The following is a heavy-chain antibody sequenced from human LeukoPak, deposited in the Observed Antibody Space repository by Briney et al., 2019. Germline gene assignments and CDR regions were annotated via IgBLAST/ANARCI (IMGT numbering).Heavy chain of an antibody. D-gene: IGHD5-12*01. CDR3: ARGVATTDS. V-gene: IGHV4-38-2*01. CDR1: GYSINSGYY. J-gene: IGHJ5*01. Sequence: SETLSLTCAVSGYSINSGYYWAWIRQPPGKGLEWIGSIFHSGSTYYNPSLKSRVTISIDTSKNQFSLKLTSVTAADTAVYYCARGVATTDSWGQGTLVTVSS. CDR2: IFHSGST.